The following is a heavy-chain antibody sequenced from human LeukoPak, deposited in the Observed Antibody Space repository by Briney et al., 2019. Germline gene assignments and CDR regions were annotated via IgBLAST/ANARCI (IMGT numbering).Heavy chain of an antibody. CDR2: IHSSGST. CDR3: ARRDINSGWSFDD. V-gene: IGHV4-4*07. J-gene: IGHJ4*02. CDR1: GGSIGNYH. D-gene: IGHD6-19*01. Sequence: SETLSLTCTVSGGSIGNYHWSWIRQPAGKGLEWIAQIHSSGSTNYNPPLKSRVSMSIDTTEDQVSLTIRSVTAADPAFYYCARRDINSGWSFDDWGQGILVTVSS.